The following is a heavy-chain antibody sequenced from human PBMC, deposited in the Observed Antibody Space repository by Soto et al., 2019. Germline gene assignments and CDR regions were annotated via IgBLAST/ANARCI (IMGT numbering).Heavy chain of an antibody. D-gene: IGHD5-12*01. Sequence: EAQLLESGGGLVQPGGSLRLSCAASGFSFDTYAMSWVRQAPGKGLEWVSSISGSGGNTYYADYVKGRFPISRDNSKNILYLQMTSLRAEDTALYYCAKLGMTTINRDYWGQGTQVTVSS. J-gene: IGHJ4*02. CDR3: AKLGMTTINRDY. CDR1: GFSFDTYA. CDR2: ISGSGGNT. V-gene: IGHV3-23*01.